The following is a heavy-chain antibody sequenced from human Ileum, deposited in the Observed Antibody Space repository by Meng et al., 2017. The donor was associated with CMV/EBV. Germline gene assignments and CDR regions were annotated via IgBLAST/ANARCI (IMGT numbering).Heavy chain of an antibody. J-gene: IGHJ4*02. D-gene: IGHD5-18*01. V-gene: IGHV1-2*02. Sequence: QVPLVQSGAEVKKPGASVRVSCKDSGYNFIGYYMQWVRQAPGQGLEWMGWINPDNGGTNYAQKFQGRVTMTRDTSITTAYMELSRLRSDDTAIYYCAKYRYGLGFDYWGQGTLVTVSS. CDR2: INPDNGGT. CDR3: AKYRYGLGFDY. CDR1: GYNFIGYY.